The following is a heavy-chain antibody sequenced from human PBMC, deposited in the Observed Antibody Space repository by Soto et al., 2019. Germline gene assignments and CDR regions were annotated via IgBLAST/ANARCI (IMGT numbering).Heavy chain of an antibody. V-gene: IGHV1-3*01. Sequence: ASVKVSCKASGYTFTSYAMHWVRQAPGQRLEWMGWINAGNGNTKYSQKFQGRVTITRDTSASTAYMELSSLRSEDTAVYYCAREWGLLPGDYDSSGYYYLGMDYWGQGTLVTVSS. J-gene: IGHJ4*02. D-gene: IGHD3-22*01. CDR2: INAGNGNT. CDR3: AREWGLLPGDYDSSGYYYLGMDY. CDR1: GYTFTSYA.